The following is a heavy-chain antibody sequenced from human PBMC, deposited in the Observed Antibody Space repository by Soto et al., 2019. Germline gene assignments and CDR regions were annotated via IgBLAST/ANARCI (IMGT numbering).Heavy chain of an antibody. CDR3: ASRPGLEEGPFDF. J-gene: IGHJ4*02. CDR2: INTGNGNT. V-gene: IGHV1-3*04. CDR1: GYTFTNYP. D-gene: IGHD1-1*01. Sequence: GASVKVSCKASGYTFTNYPMYWVRQAPGQRLEWVGWINTGNGNTRYSQNFQGRVTITRDTAASTVYMGLSSLRSEDTALYYCASRPGLEEGPFDFWGQGTPVTVSS.